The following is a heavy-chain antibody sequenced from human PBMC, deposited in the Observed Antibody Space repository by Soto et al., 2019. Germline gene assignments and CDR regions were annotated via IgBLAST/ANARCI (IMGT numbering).Heavy chain of an antibody. CDR2: TSSSSSYI. V-gene: IGHV3-21*01. J-gene: IGHJ6*02. D-gene: IGHD6-6*01. CDR1: GFTFSSYS. Sequence: SGGSLRLSCAASGFTFSSYSMNWVRQAPGKGLEWVSSTSSSSSYIYYADSVKGRFTISRDNAKNSLYLQMNSLRAEDTAVYYCARDLRIAARPDSDYGMDVWGQGTTVTVSS. CDR3: ARDLRIAARPDSDYGMDV.